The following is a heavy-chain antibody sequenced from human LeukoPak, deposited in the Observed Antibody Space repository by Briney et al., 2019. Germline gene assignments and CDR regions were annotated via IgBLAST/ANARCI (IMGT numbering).Heavy chain of an antibody. J-gene: IGHJ4*02. V-gene: IGHV4-30-2*01. D-gene: IGHD2-2*01. CDR1: GGSISSGGYY. CDR3: ARGTVVVPAAIPPYFDY. CDR2: IYHSGST. Sequence: SETLSLTCTVSGGSISSGGYYWSWIRQPPGKGLEWIGYIYHSGSTYYNPSLKSRVTISVDRSKNQFSLKLSSVTAADTAVYYCARGTVVVPAAIPPYFDYWGQGTLVTVSS.